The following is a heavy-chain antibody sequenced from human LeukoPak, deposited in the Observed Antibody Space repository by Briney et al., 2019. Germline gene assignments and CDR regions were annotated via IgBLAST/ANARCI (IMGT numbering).Heavy chain of an antibody. CDR3: ARLPAAPSSG. J-gene: IGHJ4*02. CDR2: IIPIFGTA. V-gene: IGHV1-69*13. CDR1: DYIFTKYG. D-gene: IGHD6-25*01. Sequence: ASVKVSCKASDYIFTKYGISWVRQAPGQGLEWMGGIIPIFGTANYAQKFQGRVTITADESTSTAYMELSSLRSEDTAVYYCARLPAAPSSGWGQGTLVTVSS.